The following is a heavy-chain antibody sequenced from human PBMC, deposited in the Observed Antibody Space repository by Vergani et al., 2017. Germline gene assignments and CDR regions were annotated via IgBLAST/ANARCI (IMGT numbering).Heavy chain of an antibody. CDR2: IIPIFGTA. CDR3: ARGGSGNMRYYFDY. D-gene: IGHD3-3*01. CDR1: GFTFSSYA. Sequence: QVQLVESGGGVVQPGRSLRLSCAASGFTFSSYAISWVRQAPGQGLEWMGGIIPIFGTANYAQQFQGRVTITADESTSTAYMELSSLRSEDTAVYYCARGGSGNMRYYFDYWGQGTLVTVSS. J-gene: IGHJ4*02. V-gene: IGHV1-69*01.